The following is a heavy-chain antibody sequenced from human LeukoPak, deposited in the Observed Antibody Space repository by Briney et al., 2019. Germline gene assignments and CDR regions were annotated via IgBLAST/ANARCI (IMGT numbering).Heavy chain of an antibody. D-gene: IGHD3-10*01. CDR3: AKDLGYYGSGSYYNQWLFDY. V-gene: IGHV3-30*02. J-gene: IGHJ4*02. Sequence: PGGSLRLSCAASGFTFSSYGMDWVRQAPGKGLEWVAFIRYDGSNKYYADSVKGRFTISRDNSKNTLYLQMNSLRAEDTAVYYCAKDLGYYGSGSYYNQWLFDYWGQGTLVTVSS. CDR2: IRYDGSNK. CDR1: GFTFSSYG.